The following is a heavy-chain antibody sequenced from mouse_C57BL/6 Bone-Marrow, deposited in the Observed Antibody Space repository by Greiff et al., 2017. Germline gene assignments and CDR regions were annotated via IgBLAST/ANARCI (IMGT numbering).Heavy chain of an antibody. CDR3: ARHGAMDY. J-gene: IGHJ4*01. Sequence: EVQVVESGGGLVKPGGSLKLSCAASGFTFSSYTMSWVRQTPEKRLEWVATISGGGGNTYYPDSVKGRFTISRDNAKNTLYLQMSSLRSEDTALYYCARHGAMDYWGQGTSVTVSS. CDR2: ISGGGGNT. V-gene: IGHV5-9*01. CDR1: GFTFSSYT.